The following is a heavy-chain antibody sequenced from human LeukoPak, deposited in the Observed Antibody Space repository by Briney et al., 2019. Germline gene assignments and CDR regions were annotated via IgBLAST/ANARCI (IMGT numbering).Heavy chain of an antibody. D-gene: IGHD5/OR15-5a*01. CDR1: GGSISSSSYY. J-gene: IGHJ5*02. V-gene: IGHV4-39*01. CDR2: IYYSGST. Sequence: SETLSLTCTVSGGSISSSSYYWGWIRQPPGKGLEWIGSIYYSGSTYYNPSLKSRVTISVDTSKNQFSLKLSSVTAADTAVYYCARPGSTVIDPWGQGTLVTVS. CDR3: ARPGSTVIDP.